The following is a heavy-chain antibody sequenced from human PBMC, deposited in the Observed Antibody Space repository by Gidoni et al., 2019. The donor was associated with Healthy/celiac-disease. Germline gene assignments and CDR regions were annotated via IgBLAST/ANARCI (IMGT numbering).Heavy chain of an antibody. CDR3: AKDIGCSGGSCYSYYYGMDF. CDR2: ISWNSVSI. CDR1: GFTFDDYA. Sequence: EVQLVESGGGLVQPGRSLRLSCAASGFTFDDYAMHWVRQAPGKGLEWVSGISWNSVSIGDADSVKGRFTISRDNAKNSLYLQMNSLRAEDTALYYCAKDIGCSGGSCYSYYYGMDFWGQGTMVTVSS. D-gene: IGHD2-15*01. V-gene: IGHV3-9*01. J-gene: IGHJ6*02.